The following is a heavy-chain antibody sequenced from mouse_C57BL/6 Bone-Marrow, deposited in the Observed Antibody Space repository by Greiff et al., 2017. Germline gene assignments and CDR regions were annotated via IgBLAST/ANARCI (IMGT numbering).Heavy chain of an antibody. V-gene: IGHV5-9-1*02. J-gene: IGHJ1*03. D-gene: IGHD4-1*01. CDR3: TSGTQIGIYWYFDV. CDR1: GFTFSSYA. Sequence: EVMLVESGEGLVKPGGSLKLSCAASGFTFSSYAMSWVRQTPEKRLEWVAYISSGGDYIYYADNVKGRFTISRDNARNTLYLQMSSLKSEDTAMYYCTSGTQIGIYWYFDVWGTGTTVTVSS. CDR2: ISSGGDYI.